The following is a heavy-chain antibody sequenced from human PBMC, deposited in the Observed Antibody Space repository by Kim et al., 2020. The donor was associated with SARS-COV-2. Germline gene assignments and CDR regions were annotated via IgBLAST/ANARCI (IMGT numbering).Heavy chain of an antibody. D-gene: IGHD1-1*01. CDR1: GGTFSSYA. V-gene: IGHV1-69*04. J-gene: IGHJ5*02. CDR2: IIPILGIA. Sequence: SVKVSCKASGGTFSSYAISWVRQAPGQGLEWMGRIIPILGIANYAQKFQGRVTITADKSTSTAYMELSSLRSEDTAVYYCARFNSGIFLFGETPDVFDPWGQGTLVTVSS. CDR3: ARFNSGIFLFGETPDVFDP.